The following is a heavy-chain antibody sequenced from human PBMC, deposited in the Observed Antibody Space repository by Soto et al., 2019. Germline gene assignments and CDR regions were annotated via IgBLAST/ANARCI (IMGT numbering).Heavy chain of an antibody. Sequence: ASVKVSCKASGYSFSTYALHWVRQAPGQRLEWMGWINAATGNTKYSQKFQGRVSITRDTSASTAYMELSSLRSEDTAVYYCARGGKNTWDRYYFDYWGQRTLVTVSS. J-gene: IGHJ4*02. CDR2: INAATGNT. V-gene: IGHV1-3*01. D-gene: IGHD1-26*01. CDR3: ARGGKNTWDRYYFDY. CDR1: GYSFSTYA.